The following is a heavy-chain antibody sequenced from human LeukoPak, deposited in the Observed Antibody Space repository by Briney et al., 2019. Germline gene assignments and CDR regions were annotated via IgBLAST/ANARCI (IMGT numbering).Heavy chain of an antibody. CDR1: GFTFSSYE. V-gene: IGHV3-48*03. J-gene: IGHJ4*02. Sequence: GGSLRLSCAASGFTFSSYEMNWVRQAPGKGLEWVSYISSSGSTIYYADSVKGRFTISRDNAKNSLYLQMGSLRAEDMAVYYCARDTISYGYDYWGQGTLVTVSS. CDR3: ARDTISYGYDY. D-gene: IGHD5-18*01. CDR2: ISSSGSTI.